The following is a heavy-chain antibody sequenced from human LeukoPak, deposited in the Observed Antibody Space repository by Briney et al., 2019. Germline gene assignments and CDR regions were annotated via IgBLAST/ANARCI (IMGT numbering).Heavy chain of an antibody. D-gene: IGHD3-22*01. CDR3: AKGKDYYDSGGYYYTYAFDI. J-gene: IGHJ3*02. CDR1: GFTFSSYA. V-gene: IGHV3-30*18. CDR2: ISYDGSNK. Sequence: GGSLRLSCAASGFTFSSYAMHWVRQAPGKGLEWVAFISYDGSNKYYADSVKGRFSISRDNSKNNLYLQMNSLRAEDTAVYYCAKGKDYYDSGGYYYTYAFDIWGQGTMVTVSS.